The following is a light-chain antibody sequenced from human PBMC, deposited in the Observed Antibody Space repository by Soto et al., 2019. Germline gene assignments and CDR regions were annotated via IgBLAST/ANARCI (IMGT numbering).Light chain of an antibody. V-gene: IGLV2-14*01. J-gene: IGLJ1*01. CDR2: DVT. CDR3: SSYTSSSTLFYV. Sequence: QSVLTQPASVSGSPGQSITISCTGTSSDVGGYNYVSWYQQHPGKAPKLMIYDVTSRPSGVSNRFSGSKSGNTASLTISGLQAEDEADYYCSSYTSSSTLFYVFGTGTKLTVL. CDR1: SSDVGGYNY.